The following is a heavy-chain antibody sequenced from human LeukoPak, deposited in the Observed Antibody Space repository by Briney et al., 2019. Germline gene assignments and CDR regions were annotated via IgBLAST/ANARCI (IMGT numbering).Heavy chain of an antibody. CDR3: AKSLWGGSSPDAFDI. Sequence: GGSLRLSCAASGFTFSSYGMHWVRQAPGKGLEWVAFIRYDGSNKYYADSVKGRFTISRDNSKNTLYLQMNSQRAEDTAVYYCAKSLWGGSSPDAFDIWGQGTMVTVSS. V-gene: IGHV3-30*02. D-gene: IGHD6-13*01. J-gene: IGHJ3*02. CDR1: GFTFSSYG. CDR2: IRYDGSNK.